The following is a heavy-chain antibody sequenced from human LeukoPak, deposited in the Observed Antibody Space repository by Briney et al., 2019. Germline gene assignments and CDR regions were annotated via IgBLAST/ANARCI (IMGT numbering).Heavy chain of an antibody. D-gene: IGHD5-24*01. Sequence: SVKVSFKASGFTFTNSAMQWVRQARGQRLEWVGWIVVASGNTKYAQKFQERVTITRDMSTSTAYMELSSLRPEDTAVYYCAAAPIEMQQRGFDYWGQGTLVTVSS. CDR2: IVVASGNT. J-gene: IGHJ4*02. CDR1: GFTFTNSA. V-gene: IGHV1-58*02. CDR3: AAAPIEMQQRGFDY.